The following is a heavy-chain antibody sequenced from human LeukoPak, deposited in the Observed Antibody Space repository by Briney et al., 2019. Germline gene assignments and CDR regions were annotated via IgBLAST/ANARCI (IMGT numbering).Heavy chain of an antibody. CDR1: GYTFTSYY. V-gene: IGHV1-46*01. D-gene: IGHD1-26*01. Sequence: ASVKVSCKASGYTFTSYYMHWVRQAPGQGLEWMGIINPSGGSTSYAQKFQGRVTMTRDTSTSTVYMELSSLRSEDTAVYYCAREKRGSYNGNSLSDYWGQGTLVTVSS. CDR2: INPSGGST. CDR3: AREKRGSYNGNSLSDY. J-gene: IGHJ4*02.